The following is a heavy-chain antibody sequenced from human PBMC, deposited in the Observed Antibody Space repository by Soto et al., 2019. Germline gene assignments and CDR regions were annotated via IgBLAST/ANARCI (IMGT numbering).Heavy chain of an antibody. CDR2: IHYSGST. CDR1: AGSISSGRYY. Sequence: QVQLQESGPGLVKPSQTLSLTCTVSAGSISSGRYYWNWIRQHPGKGLEWIGYIHYSGSTYYNPSLKSRVTISVDTSKNQCSLKFTSVTAADTAVYYCARAATTYCGGDCYWTMDVWGQGTTVTVSS. CDR3: ARAATTYCGGDCYWTMDV. J-gene: IGHJ6*02. V-gene: IGHV4-31*03. D-gene: IGHD2-21*02.